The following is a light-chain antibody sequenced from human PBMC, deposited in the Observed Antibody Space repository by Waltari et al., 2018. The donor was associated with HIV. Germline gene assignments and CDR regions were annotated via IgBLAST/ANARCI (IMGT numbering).Light chain of an antibody. V-gene: IGKV1-39*01. CDR1: QTITDK. CDR3: QQSFSFPLT. Sequence: DIQMTQSPSSLSASVGDRVTITCRSSQTITDKLNWYQQKPGEAPKVLIFDASTLETGVPSRFSGSGSGTDFTLTISSLQFDDFATYFCQQSFSFPLTFGPGTKVDI. CDR2: DAS. J-gene: IGKJ3*01.